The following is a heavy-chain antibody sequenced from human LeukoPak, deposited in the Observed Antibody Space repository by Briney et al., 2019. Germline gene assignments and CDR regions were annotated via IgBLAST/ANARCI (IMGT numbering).Heavy chain of an antibody. CDR3: ARSYYDILTGWDAFDI. CDR2: MNPNSGNT. D-gene: IGHD3-9*01. V-gene: IGHV1-8*01. Sequence: GASVKVSCKASGYTLTSYDINWVRQATGQGLEWMGWMNPNSGNTGYAQKFQGRVTMTRNTSISTAYMELSSLRSEDTAVYYCARSYYDILTGWDAFDIWGQGTRVTVSS. J-gene: IGHJ3*02. CDR1: GYTLTSYD.